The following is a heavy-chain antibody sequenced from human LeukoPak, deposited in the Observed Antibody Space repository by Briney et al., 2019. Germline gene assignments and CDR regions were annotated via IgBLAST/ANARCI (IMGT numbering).Heavy chain of an antibody. D-gene: IGHD3-10*02. CDR3: AELGITMIGGV. J-gene: IGHJ6*04. Sequence: PGGSLRLSCAASEFTFSSYEMNWVRQAPGKGLEWVSYISSSGSTIYYADSVKGRFTISRDNAKNSLYPQMNSLRAEDTAVYYCAELGITMIGGVWGKGTTVTISS. CDR1: EFTFSSYE. V-gene: IGHV3-48*03. CDR2: ISSSGSTI.